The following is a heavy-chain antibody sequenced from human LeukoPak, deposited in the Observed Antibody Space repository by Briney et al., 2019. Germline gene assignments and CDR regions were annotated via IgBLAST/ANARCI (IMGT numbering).Heavy chain of an antibody. CDR1: GFTFSTYA. J-gene: IGHJ4*02. Sequence: GGSLTLSCAASGFTFSTYAMSWVRQAPGKGLEWVSGISGSGGGTYYADSVRGRFTISRDNFKNTLYLQMNSLRAEDTAVYYCAKDVYIVATINGGFDYWGQGTLVTVSS. D-gene: IGHD5-12*01. CDR2: ISGSGGGT. CDR3: AKDVYIVATINGGFDY. V-gene: IGHV3-23*01.